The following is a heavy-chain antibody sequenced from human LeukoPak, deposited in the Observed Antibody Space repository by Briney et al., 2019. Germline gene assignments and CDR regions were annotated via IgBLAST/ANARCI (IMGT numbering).Heavy chain of an antibody. CDR1: GFILSNSW. CDR3: ARAARADCTSPTCHSWLAP. V-gene: IGHV3-74*01. Sequence: GGSLRLSCAASGFILSNSWIRWVRQAPGKGLVWVSRINSDGSTTTYADSVKGRFTISRDNAKNTLYLQMNSLRAEDTAVYYCARAARADCTSPTCHSWLAPWGQGTQVTVSS. CDR2: INSDGSTT. J-gene: IGHJ5*02. D-gene: IGHD2/OR15-2a*01.